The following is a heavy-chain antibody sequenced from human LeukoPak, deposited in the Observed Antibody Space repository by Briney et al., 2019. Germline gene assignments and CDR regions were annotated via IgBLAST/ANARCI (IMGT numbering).Heavy chain of an antibody. CDR3: AVGGTYYYYYYGMDV. CDR1: GFTFTTSA. J-gene: IGHJ6*02. CDR2: IVVGSGNT. D-gene: IGHD1-26*01. V-gene: IGHV1-58*01. Sequence: SVKVSCKASGFTFTTSAVQWVRQARGQRLEWIGWIVVGSGNTNYARKFQERLTITRDMSTSTAYMELSSLRSEDTAVYYCAVGGTYYYYYYGMDVWGQGTTVTVSS.